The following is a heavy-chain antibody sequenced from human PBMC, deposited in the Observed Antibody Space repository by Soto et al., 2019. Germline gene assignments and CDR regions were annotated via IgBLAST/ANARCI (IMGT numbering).Heavy chain of an antibody. V-gene: IGHV1-2*04. D-gene: IGHD3-3*01. J-gene: IGHJ6*02. CDR2: INPNSGGT. CDR3: ARDFGTIYSGMDV. CDR1: GYTFTGYY. Sequence: ASVKVSCKASGYTFTGYYMHWVRQAPGQGLEWMGWINPNSGGTNYAQKFQGWVTMTRDTSISTAYMELSRLRSDDTAVYYCARDFGTIYSGMDVWGQGTTVTVSS.